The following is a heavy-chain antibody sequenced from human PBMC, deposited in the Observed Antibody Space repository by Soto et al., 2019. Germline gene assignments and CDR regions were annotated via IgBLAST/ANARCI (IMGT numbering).Heavy chain of an antibody. D-gene: IGHD3-10*01. CDR3: ARGVSNSGAYYTGPSAYDL. J-gene: IGHJ3*01. CDR1: GGTFNGYG. Sequence: QVQLVQSGAVVKKPGSSVEVSCKASGGTFNGYGISWVRQAPGQGLEWMGGTVPVFDTSKYAPRFQGRVTLTADKSTSTAYMELSSVRSEDTAIYFCARGVSNSGAYYTGPSAYDLWGLGTLVIVSS. V-gene: IGHV1-69*06. CDR2: TVPVFDTS.